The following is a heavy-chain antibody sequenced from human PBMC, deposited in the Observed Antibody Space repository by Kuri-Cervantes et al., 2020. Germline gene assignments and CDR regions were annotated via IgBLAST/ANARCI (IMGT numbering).Heavy chain of an antibody. CDR2: ISYDGSNK. Sequence: GESLKISCAASGFTFSSYAMHWVRQAPGKGLEWVAVISYDGSNKYYADSVKGRFTISRDNSKNTLYLQMNSLRAEDTAVYYCARDQGIVVVITGGWGRFDYWGQGTLVTVSS. V-gene: IGHV3-30-3*01. CDR3: ARDQGIVVVITGGWGRFDY. J-gene: IGHJ4*02. CDR1: GFTFSSYA. D-gene: IGHD3-22*01.